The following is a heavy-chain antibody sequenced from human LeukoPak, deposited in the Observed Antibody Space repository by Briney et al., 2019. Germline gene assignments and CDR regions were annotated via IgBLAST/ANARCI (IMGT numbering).Heavy chain of an antibody. Sequence: SVKVSCKASGYTFTSYGISWVRQAPGQGLEWMGGIIPIFGTANYAQKFQGRVTITTDESTSTAYMELSSLRSEDTAVYYCARVYYDSSGYYYGNWFDPWGQGTLVTVSS. CDR1: GYTFTSYG. J-gene: IGHJ5*02. V-gene: IGHV1-69*05. CDR2: IIPIFGTA. CDR3: ARVYYDSSGYYYGNWFDP. D-gene: IGHD3-22*01.